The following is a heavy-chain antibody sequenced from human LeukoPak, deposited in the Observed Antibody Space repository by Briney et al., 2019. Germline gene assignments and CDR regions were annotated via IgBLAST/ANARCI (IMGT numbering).Heavy chain of an antibody. V-gene: IGHV3-7*01. CDR1: GITFSSYW. J-gene: IGHJ4*02. D-gene: IGHD3-3*01. CDR3: AREVEYYDFWSGYYIKYYFDY. CDR2: IKQDGSEK. Sequence: GSLRLSCAASGITFSSYWMSWVRQAPGEGPEWVANIKQDGSEKYYVDSVKGRFTISRDNAKNSLYLQMNSLRAEDTAVYYCAREVEYYDFWSGYYIKYYFDYWGQGTLVTVSS.